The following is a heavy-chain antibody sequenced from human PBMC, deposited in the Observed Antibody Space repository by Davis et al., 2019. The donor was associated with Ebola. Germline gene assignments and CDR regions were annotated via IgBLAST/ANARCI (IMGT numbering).Heavy chain of an antibody. Sequence: ASVKVSCKASGYTFTSYGISWVRQAPGQGLEWMGWISAYNGNTNYAQKLQGRVAMTTDTSTSTAYMELRSLRSDDTAVYYCAREWLARNWFDPWGQGTLVTVSS. CDR3: AREWLARNWFDP. V-gene: IGHV1-18*01. CDR2: ISAYNGNT. J-gene: IGHJ5*02. D-gene: IGHD6-19*01. CDR1: GYTFTSYG.